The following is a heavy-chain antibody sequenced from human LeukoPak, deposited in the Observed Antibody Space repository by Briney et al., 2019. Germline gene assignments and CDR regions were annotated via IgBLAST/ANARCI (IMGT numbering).Heavy chain of an antibody. CDR3: ARLGSAGFDY. V-gene: IGHV4-31*03. CDR2: IYYSGST. D-gene: IGHD6-13*01. J-gene: IGHJ4*02. CDR1: GGSISSGGYY. Sequence: SETLSLTCTVSGGSISSGGYYWSWIRQHPGKGLEWIGYIYYSGSTYYNPSLKSRLTISVDTSKNQFSLKLSSVTAADTAVYFCARLGSAGFDYWGQGTLVTVSS.